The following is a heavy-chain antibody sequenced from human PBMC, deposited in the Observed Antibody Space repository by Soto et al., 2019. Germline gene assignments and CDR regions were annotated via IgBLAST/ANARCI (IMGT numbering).Heavy chain of an antibody. Sequence: GGSLRLSCAASGFTLSSHWMHWVRQAPGKGPVWVSRINGDGTSISYADSVEGRFTISRDNSNNTLYLQMNSLRAEDTAVYYCAKTPGVITVITSFDHWGQGTPVTVSS. D-gene: IGHD3-16*01. J-gene: IGHJ4*02. V-gene: IGHV3-74*01. CDR1: GFTLSSHW. CDR2: INGDGTSI. CDR3: AKTPGVITVITSFDH.